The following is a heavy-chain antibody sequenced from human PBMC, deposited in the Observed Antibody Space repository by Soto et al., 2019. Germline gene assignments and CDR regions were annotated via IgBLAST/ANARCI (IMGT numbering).Heavy chain of an antibody. D-gene: IGHD2-2*01. CDR3: ARGPFAAAIFIPTRYYYYGMDV. CDR2: INHSGST. J-gene: IGHJ6*02. Sequence: PSETLSLTCAVYGGSFSGYYWSWIRQPPGKGREWIGEINHSGSTNYNPSLKSRVTISVDTSKNQFSLKLSSVTAADTAVYYCARGPFAAAIFIPTRYYYYGMDVWGQGTTVTVSS. V-gene: IGHV4-34*01. CDR1: GGSFSGYY.